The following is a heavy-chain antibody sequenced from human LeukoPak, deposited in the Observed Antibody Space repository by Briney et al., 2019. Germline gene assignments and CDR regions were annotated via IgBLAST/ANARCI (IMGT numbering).Heavy chain of an antibody. Sequence: SETLSLTCTVSGGSISSYYWSWIRQPPGKGLEWIGSIYYSGSTYYNPSLKSRVTISVDTSKNQFSLKLSSVTAADTAVYSCASAYYYDSSGYYTRGHFDYWGPGTLVTVSS. D-gene: IGHD3-22*01. J-gene: IGHJ4*02. CDR1: GGSISSYY. V-gene: IGHV4-59*12. CDR2: IYYSGST. CDR3: ASAYYYDSSGYYTRGHFDY.